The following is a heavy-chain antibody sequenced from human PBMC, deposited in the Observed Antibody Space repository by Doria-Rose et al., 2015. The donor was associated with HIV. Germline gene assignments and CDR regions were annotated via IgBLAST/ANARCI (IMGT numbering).Heavy chain of an antibody. CDR1: GVSLSSPGMG. J-gene: IGHJ4*02. CDR2: IFSDDER. D-gene: IGHD6-13*01. Sequence: QITLKESGPVLVKPTETLTLTCTVSGVSLSSPGMGASWIRQPPGKALEWLADIFSDDERSYKTSLKSRPTISRGTSKSQVVLTMTDMDPVDTATYYCARIKSSRWYHKYYFDFWGQGTLVIVS. V-gene: IGHV2-26*01. CDR3: ARIKSSRWYHKYYFDF.